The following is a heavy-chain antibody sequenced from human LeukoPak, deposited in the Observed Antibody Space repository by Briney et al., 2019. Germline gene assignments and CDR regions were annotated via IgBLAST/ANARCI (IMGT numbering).Heavy chain of an antibody. J-gene: IGHJ4*02. V-gene: IGHV3-23*01. D-gene: IGHD6-19*01. Sequence: GGSLRRSCAVSGFSVSSFGMSWVRQAPGKGLEWISAISLNGETTWYADSVKVRFIISRDNSKNTIYLQLTSLRAEDTAVYYCAQGFSSGWYPYWGQGSLVSVPS. CDR1: GFSVSSFG. CDR2: ISLNGETT. CDR3: AQGFSSGWYPY.